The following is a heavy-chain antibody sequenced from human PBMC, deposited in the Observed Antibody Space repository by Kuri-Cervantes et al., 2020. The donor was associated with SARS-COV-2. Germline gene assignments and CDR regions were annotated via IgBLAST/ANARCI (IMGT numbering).Heavy chain of an antibody. J-gene: IGHJ5*02. D-gene: IGHD3-9*01. Sequence: ASVKVSCKASGYTFTSYYMHWVRQAPGQGLEWMGWISAYNGNTNYAQKLQGRVTMTTDTSTSTAYMELRSLRSDDTAVYYCARDQIDYDILTGFEFDPWGQGTLVTVSS. CDR1: GYTFTSYY. CDR2: ISAYNGNT. CDR3: ARDQIDYDILTGFEFDP. V-gene: IGHV1-18*04.